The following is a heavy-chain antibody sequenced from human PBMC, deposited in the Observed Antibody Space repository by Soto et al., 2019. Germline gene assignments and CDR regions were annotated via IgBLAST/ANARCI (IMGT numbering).Heavy chain of an antibody. CDR3: ARAGMSGSYHPYYYYYMDV. J-gene: IGHJ6*03. CDR1: GYTFTSYG. Sequence: QVQLVQSGAEVKKPGASVKVSCKASGYTFTSYGISWVRQAPGQGLEWMGWISAYNGNTNYAQKLQGRVTMTTDTSTSTAYVELRSLRPDDTAVYYCARAGMSGSYHPYYYYYMDVWGKGTTVTVSS. D-gene: IGHD3-10*01. CDR2: ISAYNGNT. V-gene: IGHV1-18*01.